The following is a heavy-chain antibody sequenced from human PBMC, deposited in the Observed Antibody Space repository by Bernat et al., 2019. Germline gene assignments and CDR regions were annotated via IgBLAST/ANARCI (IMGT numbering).Heavy chain of an antibody. V-gene: IGHV3-30*18. Sequence: QVQLVESGGGVVQPGRSLRLSCAASGFTFSSYGMHWVRQAPGKGPEWVAVISYDGSNKYYADSVKGRFTISRDNSKNTLYLQMNSLRAEDTAVYYCAKDLGFYGMDVWGQGTTVTVSS. CDR3: AKDLGFYGMDV. CDR1: GFTFSSYG. J-gene: IGHJ6*02. D-gene: IGHD7-27*01. CDR2: ISYDGSNK.